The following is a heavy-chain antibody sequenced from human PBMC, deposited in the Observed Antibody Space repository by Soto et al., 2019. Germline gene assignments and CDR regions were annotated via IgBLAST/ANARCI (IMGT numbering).Heavy chain of an antibody. CDR2: ISYDGSNK. D-gene: IGHD2-15*01. CDR3: ARVRATPPRYCSGGSCYYYYGMDV. V-gene: IGHV3-30-3*01. Sequence: GGSLRLSCAASGFTFSSYAMHWVRQAPGKGLEWVAVISYDGSNKYYADSVKGRFTISRDNSKNTLYLQMNSLRAEDTAVYYCARVRATPPRYCSGGSCYYYYGMDVWGQGTTVTVSS. CDR1: GFTFSSYA. J-gene: IGHJ6*02.